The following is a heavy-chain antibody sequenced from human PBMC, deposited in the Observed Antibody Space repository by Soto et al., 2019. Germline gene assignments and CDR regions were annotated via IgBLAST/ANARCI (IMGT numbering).Heavy chain of an antibody. CDR2: INPSGGST. V-gene: IGHV1-46*01. CDR3: ARDRLGYCSSTSCQGYYYYYYMDV. J-gene: IGHJ6*03. CDR1: GYTFTSYY. D-gene: IGHD2-2*01. Sequence: ASVKVSCKASGYTFTSYYMHWVRQAPGQGLEWMGIINPSGGSTSYTQKFQGRVTMTRDTSTSTVYMELSSLRSDDTAVYYCARDRLGYCSSTSCQGYYYYYYMDVWGKGTTVTVSS.